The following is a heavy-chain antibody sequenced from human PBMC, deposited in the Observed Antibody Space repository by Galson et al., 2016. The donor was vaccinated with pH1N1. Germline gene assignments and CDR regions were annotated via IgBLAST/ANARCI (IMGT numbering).Heavy chain of an antibody. CDR2: MYTDDSDI. CDR3: ARYSGSFFFDY. CDR1: GYSFSSYW. D-gene: IGHD1-26*01. V-gene: IGHV5-51*01. Sequence: QSGAEVKKPGESLKISCQVSGYSFSSYWVAWVRQMPGKGLEWMAIMYTDDSDIKYSPSFDGQVTTSADKSISTAYLQWSSLKASDTAMYYCARYSGSFFFDYWGQGTLVTVSS. J-gene: IGHJ4*02.